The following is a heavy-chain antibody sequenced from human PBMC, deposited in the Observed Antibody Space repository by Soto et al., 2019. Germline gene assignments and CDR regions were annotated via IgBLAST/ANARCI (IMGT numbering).Heavy chain of an antibody. Sequence: EVQLLESGGGLVQPGGSLTLSCAASGFTFSSCAMSWVRQAPGKGLEWVSAIGDNGVSKYYADSVKGRFTISRDNSKNTLYLQINSLGADDTAVYDCATYRQTTVTSEFWGQGALVTVSS. CDR2: IGDNGVSK. CDR3: ATYRQTTVTSEF. V-gene: IGHV3-23*01. CDR1: GFTFSSCA. J-gene: IGHJ4*02. D-gene: IGHD4-17*01.